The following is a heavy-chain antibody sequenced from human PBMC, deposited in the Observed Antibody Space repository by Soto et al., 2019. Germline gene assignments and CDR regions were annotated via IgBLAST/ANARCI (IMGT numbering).Heavy chain of an antibody. Sequence: SEKVSCKASGGTFSSYAISWVRQAPGQGLEWMGGIIPIFGTANYAQKFQGRVTITADESTSTAYMELSSRRSEDTAVYYCARGDYYGSGSDVGDYYYYGMDVWGQGTTVTVAS. CDR2: IIPIFGTA. CDR1: GGTFSSYA. D-gene: IGHD3-10*01. CDR3: ARGDYYGSGSDVGDYYYYGMDV. V-gene: IGHV1-69*13. J-gene: IGHJ6*02.